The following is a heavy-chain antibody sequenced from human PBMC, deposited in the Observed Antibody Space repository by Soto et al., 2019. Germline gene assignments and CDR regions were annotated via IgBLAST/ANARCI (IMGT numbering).Heavy chain of an antibody. CDR3: AKHYGDYGGIDY. CDR1: GFTFSSYD. J-gene: IGHJ4*02. Sequence: QVQLVESGGGVVQPGRSLRLSCAASGFTFSSYDMHWVRQAPGKGLEWVAVISYDGSNKYYADSVKGRFTISRDNSKNTLYLQMNSLRAEDTAVYYCAKHYGDYGGIDYWGQGTLVTVSS. CDR2: ISYDGSNK. D-gene: IGHD4-17*01. V-gene: IGHV3-30*18.